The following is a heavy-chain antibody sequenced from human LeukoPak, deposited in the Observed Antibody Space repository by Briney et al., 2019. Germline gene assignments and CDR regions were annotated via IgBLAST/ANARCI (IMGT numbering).Heavy chain of an antibody. D-gene: IGHD3-22*01. CDR3: AKDLYYYDSSGYRLGYYYGMDV. V-gene: IGHV3-30*02. Sequence: YADSVKRRFTISRDNSNNTLYLQMNSLRAEDTAVYYCAKDLYYYDSSGYRLGYYYGMDVWGQGTTVTVSS. J-gene: IGHJ6*02.